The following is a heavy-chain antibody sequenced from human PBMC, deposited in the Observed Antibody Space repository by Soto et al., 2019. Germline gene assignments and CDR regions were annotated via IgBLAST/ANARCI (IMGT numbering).Heavy chain of an antibody. V-gene: IGHV3-7*03. J-gene: IGHJ4*02. D-gene: IGHD3-10*01. CDR3: ARAINYHFDY. Sequence: GGSLRLSCVASGFTFNFSWMTWVRQAPGKGLEWVANIRPDGVDKYYVDSVKGRFTISKDNAGNSVYLQMNSLRAEDTAIYYCARAINYHFDYWGQGTLVTVSS. CDR1: GFTFNFSW. CDR2: IRPDGVDK.